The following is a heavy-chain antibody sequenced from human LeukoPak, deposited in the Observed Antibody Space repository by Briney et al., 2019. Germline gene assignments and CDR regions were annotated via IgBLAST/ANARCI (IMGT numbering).Heavy chain of an antibody. CDR2: IKQDGSEK. Sequence: PGGSLRLSCAASGFTFSSYGMHWVRQAPGKGLEWVANIKQDGSEKYYVDSVKGRFTSSRDNAKNSLYLQMNSLRAEDTAVYYCARGVTGYDYVWGSPTSYYYYMDVWGKGTTVTVSS. V-gene: IGHV3-7*01. CDR1: GFTFSSYG. CDR3: ARGVTGYDYVWGSPTSYYYYMDV. D-gene: IGHD3-16*01. J-gene: IGHJ6*03.